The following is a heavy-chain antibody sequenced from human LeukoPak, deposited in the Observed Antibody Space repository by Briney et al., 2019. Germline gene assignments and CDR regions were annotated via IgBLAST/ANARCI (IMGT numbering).Heavy chain of an antibody. V-gene: IGHV3-33*01. Sequence: GGSLRLSCAASGFTFSSYGMHWVRQAPGKGLEWVAVIWYDGSNKYYADSVKGRFAISRDNAKSSLYLQMNSLRDEDTAVYYCARVWQDYSGVDYWGQGTLVTVSS. J-gene: IGHJ4*02. D-gene: IGHD2-21*01. CDR2: IWYDGSNK. CDR3: ARVWQDYSGVDY. CDR1: GFTFSSYG.